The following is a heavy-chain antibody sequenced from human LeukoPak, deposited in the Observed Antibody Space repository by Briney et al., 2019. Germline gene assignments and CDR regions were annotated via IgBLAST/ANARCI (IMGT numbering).Heavy chain of an antibody. D-gene: IGHD3-3*01. CDR2: IKQDRSEK. CDR1: GFTFTNYW. J-gene: IGHJ4*02. V-gene: IGHV3-7*01. CDR3: ARLREIPVFGVVTKSTPYFDY. Sequence: GGSLRLSCAASGFTFTNYWMSWVRQAPGKGLELVANIKQDRSEKYYVDSVKGRFTISRDNAKNSLYLQMNSLRAEDTAVYYCARLREIPVFGVVTKSTPYFDYWGQGTLVTVSS.